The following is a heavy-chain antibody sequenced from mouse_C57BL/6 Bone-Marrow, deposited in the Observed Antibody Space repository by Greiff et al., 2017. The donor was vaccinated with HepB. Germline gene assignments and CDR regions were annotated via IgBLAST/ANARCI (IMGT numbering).Heavy chain of an antibody. CDR1: GFTFSDYG. D-gene: IGHD2-4*01. V-gene: IGHV5-17*01. Sequence: EVQRVESGGGLVKPGGSLKLSCAASGFTFSDYGIHWVRQAPEKGLAWVAYISSGSSTIYYADTVKGRFTISRDNAKNTLFLQMTSLRSEDTAMYYCARPMIRAWFAYWGQGTLVTVSA. CDR2: ISSGSSTI. CDR3: ARPMIRAWFAY. J-gene: IGHJ3*01.